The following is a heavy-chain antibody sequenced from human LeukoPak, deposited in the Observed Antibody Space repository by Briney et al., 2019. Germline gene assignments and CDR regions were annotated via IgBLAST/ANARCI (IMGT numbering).Heavy chain of an antibody. J-gene: IGHJ3*02. Sequence: GGSLRLSCAASGFIFSSYAMHWVRQAPGKGLEWVATISYDESNKDYADSVKGRCTISRDNSKNTLYLQVNSLKTEDTAVYYCAKEGDYYGSGSYRDGFDIWGQGTRATVSS. V-gene: IGHV3-30*04. CDR3: AKEGDYYGSGSYRDGFDI. D-gene: IGHD3-10*01. CDR1: GFIFSSYA. CDR2: ISYDESNK.